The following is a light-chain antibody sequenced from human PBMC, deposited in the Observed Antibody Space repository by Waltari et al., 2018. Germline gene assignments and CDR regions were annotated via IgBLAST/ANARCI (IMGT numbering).Light chain of an antibody. CDR1: QDVSYY. J-gene: IGKJ5*01. Sequence: DIQMTQSPSSVSAPVGDRVTITCRASQDVSYYLAWYQQKPGKAPTLLIHAASNLESGVPSRFRGRGSGTDFTLTISSLQPEDFATYYCQQAHSFPLTFGQGTRLEIK. V-gene: IGKV1D-12*01. CDR3: QQAHSFPLT. CDR2: AAS.